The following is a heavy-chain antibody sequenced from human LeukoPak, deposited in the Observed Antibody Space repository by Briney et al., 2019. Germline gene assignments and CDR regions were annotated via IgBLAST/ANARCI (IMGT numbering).Heavy chain of an antibody. CDR1: GGSISNYY. D-gene: IGHD6-19*01. J-gene: IGHJ4*02. CDR2: IYYSGST. V-gene: IGHV4-59*01. CDR3: ARTGPRQLIDY. Sequence: SETLSLTCTVSGGSISNYYWSWIRQSPVKGLEWIGFIYYSGSTNYNPSLKSRVTISVDTSKNQFSLKLSSVTAADTAVYYCARTGPRQLIDYWGQGTLVTVSS.